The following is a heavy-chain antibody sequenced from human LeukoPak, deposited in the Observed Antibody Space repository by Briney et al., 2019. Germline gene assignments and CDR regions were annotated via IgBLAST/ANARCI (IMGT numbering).Heavy chain of an antibody. CDR3: AREDRYYDFWSGYYTVHYYYGMDV. CDR1: GGSISSGSYY. J-gene: IGHJ6*02. CDR2: IYTSGST. D-gene: IGHD3-3*01. V-gene: IGHV4-61*02. Sequence: SETLSLTCTVSGGSISSGSYYWSWIRQPAGKGLEWIGRIYTSGSTNYNPSLKSRVTISVDTSKNQFSLKLSSVTAADTAVYYCAREDRYYDFWSGYYTVHYYYGMDVWGQGTTVTVSS.